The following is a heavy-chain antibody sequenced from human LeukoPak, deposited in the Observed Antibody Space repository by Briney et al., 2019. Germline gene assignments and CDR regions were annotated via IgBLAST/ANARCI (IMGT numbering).Heavy chain of an antibody. CDR1: GFTFSNYA. D-gene: IGHD5-12*01. CDR3: AKDRGALVPLRLDSGYDLPSYYFDY. V-gene: IGHV3-23*01. Sequence: GGSLRLSCAASGFTFSNYAMSWVRQAPGRGLEWVSAISGGGGSTYSPDSVKGRFTISRDNSKNTLYLQMNSLRAEDTAVYYCAKDRGALVPLRLDSGYDLPSYYFDYWGQGTLVTVSS. CDR2: ISGGGGST. J-gene: IGHJ4*02.